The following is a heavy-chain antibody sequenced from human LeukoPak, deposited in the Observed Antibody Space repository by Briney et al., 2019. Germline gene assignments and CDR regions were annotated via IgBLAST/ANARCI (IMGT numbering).Heavy chain of an antibody. V-gene: IGHV3-66*01. CDR2: IYSGGST. D-gene: IGHD2-2*01. J-gene: IGHJ6*02. CDR3: ARDYCSSTSCYYYYYGMDV. Sequence: GGSLRLSCAASGFTVSSNYMSWVRQAPGKGLEWVSVIYSGGSTYNADSVKGRFTISRDNSKNTLYLQMNSLRAEDTAVYYCARDYCSSTSCYYYYYGMDVWGQGTTVTVSS. CDR1: GFTVSSNY.